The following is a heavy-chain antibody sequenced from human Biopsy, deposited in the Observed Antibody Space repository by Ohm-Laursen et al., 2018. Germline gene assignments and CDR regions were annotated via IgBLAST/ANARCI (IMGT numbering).Heavy chain of an antibody. CDR2: IVVGSGHT. V-gene: IGHV1-58*01. J-gene: IGHJ6*02. Sequence: ASSVKVSCKASGFTFSGSAVQWVRQARGQRLEWIGWIVVGSGHTNYAQKFQERVTITRDMSTSTAYMELTSLRSEDTAVYYCAATSTLYYYYYYAMDVWDQGTTITVSS. CDR3: AATSTLYYYYYYAMDV. CDR1: GFTFSGSA.